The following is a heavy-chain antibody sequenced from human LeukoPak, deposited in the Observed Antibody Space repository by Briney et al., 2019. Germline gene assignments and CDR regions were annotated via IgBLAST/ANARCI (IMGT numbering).Heavy chain of an antibody. V-gene: IGHV4-31*03. CDR2: IHHSGRS. D-gene: IGHD3-10*01. CDR1: ADSLSSGGHY. Sequence: SETPSLTCTVSADSLSSGGHYWAWIRQFPGKGLESIGFIHHSGRSRHNPSLKDRVAISVDTSRKQFALKLSSVTAADTAMYYCARGGNRFGGFYFDYWGQGTLVTVSS. CDR3: ARGGNRFGGFYFDY. J-gene: IGHJ4*02.